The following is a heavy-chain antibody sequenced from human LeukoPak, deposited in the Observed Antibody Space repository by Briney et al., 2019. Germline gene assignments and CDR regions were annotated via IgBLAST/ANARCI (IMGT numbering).Heavy chain of an antibody. CDR1: GFSFSDGYW. Sequence: GGSLRLSCVASGFSFSDGYWMHWVRQAPGKGLVWVSRISHDGTSTNYADSVKGRLTISRDNAKNTLYLQMNSLRAEDTAVYYCAYDAWFGESQFDYWGQGTLVTVSS. D-gene: IGHD3-10*01. J-gene: IGHJ4*02. CDR2: ISHDGTST. V-gene: IGHV3-74*01. CDR3: AYDAWFGESQFDY.